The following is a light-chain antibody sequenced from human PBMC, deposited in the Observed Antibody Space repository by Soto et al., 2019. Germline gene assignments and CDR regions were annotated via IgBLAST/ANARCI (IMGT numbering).Light chain of an antibody. CDR1: QSVSSNY. J-gene: IGKJ2*01. CDR2: GSS. CDR3: QQYGTSPFT. Sequence: ENVLTQSPGTLSLSPGERATLSCRASQSVSSNYVAWYQQKPGQAPRLLTHGSSSRATGVPDRFSGRGSGTTFTLVISRLEPEDFAVYYCQQYGTSPFTFGQGTKVDI. V-gene: IGKV3-20*01.